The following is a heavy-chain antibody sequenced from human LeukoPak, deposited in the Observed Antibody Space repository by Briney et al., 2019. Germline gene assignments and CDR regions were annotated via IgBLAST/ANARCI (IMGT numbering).Heavy chain of an antibody. CDR1: NYPITSDYY. V-gene: IGHV4-38-2*01. J-gene: IGHJ6*03. D-gene: IGHD3-16*01. Sequence: PETLSLTCEVSNYPITSDYYWVWIRQPPGQGLEWIGQIFHSGIAHYNPSLKSRVTMSVDTSRSQFSVNLNSVTAADTAVYYCARAGFGTAYNRFYYYMDVWGKGTTVTVSS. CDR2: IFHSGIA. CDR3: ARAGFGTAYNRFYYYMDV.